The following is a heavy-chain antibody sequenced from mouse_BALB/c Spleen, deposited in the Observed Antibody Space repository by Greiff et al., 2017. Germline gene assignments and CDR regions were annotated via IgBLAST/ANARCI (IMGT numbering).Heavy chain of an antibody. CDR3: ARIHRYDERDAMDY. J-gene: IGHJ4*01. Sequence: QVQLKQSGPGLVQPSQSLSITCTVSGFSLTSYGVHWVRQSPGKGLEWLGVIWSGGSTDYNAAFISRLSISKDNSKSQVFFKMNSLQANDTAIYYCARIHRYDERDAMDYWGQGTSVTVSS. CDR1: GFSLTSYG. CDR2: IWSGGST. V-gene: IGHV2-2*02. D-gene: IGHD2-14*01.